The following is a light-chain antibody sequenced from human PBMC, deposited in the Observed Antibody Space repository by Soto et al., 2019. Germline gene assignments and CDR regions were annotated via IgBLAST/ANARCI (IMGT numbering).Light chain of an antibody. Sequence: EIVMTQSPATLSVSPGERATLSCRASQSVSSNLAWYQQKPGQAPRLLIYAASTRATGIPARFSGSGSGTEFTLTITSLQSEDFAVYSCQQYGNWPPSTFGQGTKLEIK. CDR3: QQYGNWPPST. J-gene: IGKJ2*01. CDR1: QSVSSN. V-gene: IGKV3-15*01. CDR2: AAS.